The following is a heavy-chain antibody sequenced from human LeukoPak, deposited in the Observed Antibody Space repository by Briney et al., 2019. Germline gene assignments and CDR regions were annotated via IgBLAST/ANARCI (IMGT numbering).Heavy chain of an antibody. CDR1: GFTFSSYG. CDR3: ATVSGIVGATYYYYYYMDV. D-gene: IGHD1-26*01. CDR2: ISYDGSNK. Sequence: QAGGSLRLSCAASGFTFSSYGMHWVRQAPGKGLEWVAVISYDGSNKYYADSVKGRFTISRDNSKNTLYLQMNSLRAEDTAVYYCATVSGIVGATYYYYYYMDVWGKGTTVTVSS. J-gene: IGHJ6*03. V-gene: IGHV3-30*03.